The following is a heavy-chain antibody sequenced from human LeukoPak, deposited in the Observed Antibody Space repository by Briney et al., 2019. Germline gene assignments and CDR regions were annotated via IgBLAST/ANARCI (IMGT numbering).Heavy chain of an antibody. CDR2: IYTSGST. V-gene: IGHV4-4*07. J-gene: IGHJ5*02. Sequence: SETLSLTCTVSGGSISSYYWSWIRQPAGKGLEWIGRIYTSGSTNYNTSLKSRVTMSVDTSKNQFSLKLSSVTAADTAVYYCARDFIVVVPAAIYNWFDPWGQGTLVTVSS. CDR1: GGSISSYY. D-gene: IGHD2-2*01. CDR3: ARDFIVVVPAAIYNWFDP.